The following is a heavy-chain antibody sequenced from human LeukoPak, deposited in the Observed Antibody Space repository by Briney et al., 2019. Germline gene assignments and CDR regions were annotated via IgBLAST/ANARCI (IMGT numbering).Heavy chain of an antibody. CDR1: GGSISSSSYY. CDR2: IYYSGST. D-gene: IGHD2-2*01. CDR3: ASERKVYCSSTCCFPFDY. Sequence: PSETVSLTCTVSGGSISSSSYYWGWIRQPPGKGLEWFGSIYYSGSTYYNPSLKSRVTISVDTSKNQFSLKLSSVTAADTAMYYCASERKVYCSSTCCFPFDYWREGTMVTVSS. V-gene: IGHV4-39*01. J-gene: IGHJ4*02.